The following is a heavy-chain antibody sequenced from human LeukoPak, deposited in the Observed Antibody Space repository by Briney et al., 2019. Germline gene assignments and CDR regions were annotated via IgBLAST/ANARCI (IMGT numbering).Heavy chain of an antibody. CDR3: ARVVGATYGMDV. V-gene: IGHV3-74*01. J-gene: IGHJ6*02. Sequence: GGSLRLSCAASGFTFSSYWMHWVRQAPGKGPVWVSRINNDGSGTTYADSVKGRFTISRDDAKNTLYLQMNSLRAEDTAVYYCARVVGATYGMDVWGQGTTVTVSS. D-gene: IGHD1-26*01. CDR2: INNDGSGT. CDR1: GFTFSSYW.